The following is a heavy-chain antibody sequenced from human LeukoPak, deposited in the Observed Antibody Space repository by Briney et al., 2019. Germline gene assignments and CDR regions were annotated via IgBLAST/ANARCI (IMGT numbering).Heavy chain of an antibody. CDR1: GFTFSSYS. CDR3: AKLLVPAARMYNWFDP. J-gene: IGHJ5*02. D-gene: IGHD2-2*01. V-gene: IGHV3-21*01. CDR2: ISSSSSYI. Sequence: KPGGSLRLSCAASGFTFSSYSMNWVRQAPGKGLEWVSSISSSSSYIYYADSVKGRFTISRDNAKNSLYLQMNSLRAEDTAVYYCAKLLVPAARMYNWFDPWGQGTLVTVSS.